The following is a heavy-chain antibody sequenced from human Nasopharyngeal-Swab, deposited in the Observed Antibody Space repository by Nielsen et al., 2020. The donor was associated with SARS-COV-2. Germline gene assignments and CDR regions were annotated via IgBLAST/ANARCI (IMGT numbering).Heavy chain of an antibody. CDR3: ARTNDYYDSSGYPY. D-gene: IGHD3-22*01. CDR2: ISSSSSTI. J-gene: IGHJ4*02. CDR1: GCTLRRYS. V-gene: IGHV3-48*04. Sequence: GEALKISWAASGCTLRRYSMNRVGQAPGKGLEWVSYISSSSSTIYYADSVKGRFTISRDNAKNSLYLQMNSLRAEDTAVYYCARTNDYYDSSGYPYWGQGTLVTVSS.